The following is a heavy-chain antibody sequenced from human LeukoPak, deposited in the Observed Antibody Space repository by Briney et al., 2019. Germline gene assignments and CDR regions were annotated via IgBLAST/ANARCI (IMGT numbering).Heavy chain of an antibody. J-gene: IGHJ3*02. CDR3: ARLTGYNFGHDAFDI. CDR1: GGSFSSFY. D-gene: IGHD5-18*01. V-gene: IGHV4-59*08. CDR2: IYYSGST. Sequence: SETLSLTCTVSGGSFSSFYWSWIRQSPGKGLEWIGYIYYSGSTNYNPSLESRVTISVDTSKNQFSLKLSSVTAADTAVYFCARLTGYNFGHDAFDIWGQGTMVTVSS.